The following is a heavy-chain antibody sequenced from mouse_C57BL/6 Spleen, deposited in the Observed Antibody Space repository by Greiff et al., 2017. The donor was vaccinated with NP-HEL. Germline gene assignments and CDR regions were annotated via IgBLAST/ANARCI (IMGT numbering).Heavy chain of an antibody. Sequence: EVKVEESGGGLVQPGGSLKLSCAASGFTFSDYYMYWVRQTPEKRLEWVAYISNGGGSTYYPDTVKGRFTISRDNAKNTLYLQMSRLKSEDTAMYYCASYPMDYWGQGTSVTVSS. J-gene: IGHJ4*01. CDR2: ISNGGGST. CDR3: ASYPMDY. V-gene: IGHV5-12*01. CDR1: GFTFSDYY.